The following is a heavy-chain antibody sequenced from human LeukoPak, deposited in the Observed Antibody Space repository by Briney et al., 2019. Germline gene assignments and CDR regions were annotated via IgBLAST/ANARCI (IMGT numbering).Heavy chain of an antibody. CDR2: FDPEDGET. D-gene: IGHD2-21*02. CDR1: GYTLTELS. J-gene: IGHJ4*02. CDR3: ARSSNCGGDCYYFDY. Sequence: GASVKVSCKVSGYTLTELSMHWRRQAPGKGHELMGGFDPEDGETIYAQKFQGRVTITADESTSTAYMELSSLRSEDTAVHYCARSSNCGGDCYYFDYWGQGTLVTVSS. V-gene: IGHV1-24*01.